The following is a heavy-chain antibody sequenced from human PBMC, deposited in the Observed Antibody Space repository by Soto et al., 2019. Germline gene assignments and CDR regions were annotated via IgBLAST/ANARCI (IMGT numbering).Heavy chain of an antibody. CDR2: ISSSSSYT. D-gene: IGHD6-6*01. V-gene: IGHV3-11*05. Sequence: GGSLRLSCAASGFTFSDYYMSWIRQAPGKGLEWVSYISSSSSYTNYADSVKGRFTISRDNAKNSLYLQMTSLRSEDTALYFCAKDQTSTAGWGFDYWGQGTPVTVSS. J-gene: IGHJ4*02. CDR3: AKDQTSTAGWGFDY. CDR1: GFTFSDYY.